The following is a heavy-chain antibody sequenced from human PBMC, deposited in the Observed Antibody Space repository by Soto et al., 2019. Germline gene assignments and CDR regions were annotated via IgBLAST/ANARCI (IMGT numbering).Heavy chain of an antibody. CDR1: GGSISSYY. CDR3: ARGPAVAGAGWWFDP. Sequence: SETLSLTCTVSGGSISSYYWSWIRQPPGEGLEWIGYIYYSGSTNYSPSLKSRVTISIDTSKSHFSLKPSSLTAADTAVYYCARGPAVAGAGWWFDPWGQGTLVTVSS. J-gene: IGHJ5*02. CDR2: IYYSGST. D-gene: IGHD6-19*01. V-gene: IGHV4-59*01.